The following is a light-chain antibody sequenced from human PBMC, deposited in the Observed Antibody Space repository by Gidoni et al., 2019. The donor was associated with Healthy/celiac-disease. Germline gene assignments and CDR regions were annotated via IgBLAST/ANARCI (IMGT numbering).Light chain of an antibody. CDR2: GAS. Sequence: EIVLTQSPGTLSLSPGERATLSCRASQSVSSSYLAWYQQKPGQAPRLLIYGASSRATGIPDRFSGSGSGTDFTLTISRLEPEDFAVYYCQQGFGGGTKVEIK. CDR1: QSVSSSY. V-gene: IGKV3-20*01. CDR3: QQG. J-gene: IGKJ4*01.